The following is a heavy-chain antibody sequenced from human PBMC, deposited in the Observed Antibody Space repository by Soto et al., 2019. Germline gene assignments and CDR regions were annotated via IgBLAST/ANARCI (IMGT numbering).Heavy chain of an antibody. Sequence: PGGSLRLSCAASGFTFSSYAMSWVRQAPGKGLEWVSAISGSGGSTYYADSVKGRFTISRDNSKNTLYLQMNSLRAEDTAVYYCAKDSRDDYRIYYMDVWGKGTTVTVSS. D-gene: IGHD4-17*01. CDR3: AKDSRDDYRIYYMDV. CDR2: ISGSGGST. CDR1: GFTFSSYA. V-gene: IGHV3-23*01. J-gene: IGHJ6*03.